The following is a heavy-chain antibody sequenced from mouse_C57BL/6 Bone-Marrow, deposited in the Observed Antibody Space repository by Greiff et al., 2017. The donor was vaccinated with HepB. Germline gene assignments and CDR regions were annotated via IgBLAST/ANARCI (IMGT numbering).Heavy chain of an antibody. J-gene: IGHJ3*01. CDR1: GYAFSSYW. CDR2: IYPGDGDT. Sequence: QVQLQQSGAELVKPGASVKISCKASGYAFSSYWMNWVKQRPGKGLEWIGQIYPGDGDTNYNGKFKGKATLTADKSSSTAYMQHSSLTSEDAAVYFCARDDGYYWFAYWGQGTLVTVSA. V-gene: IGHV1-80*01. D-gene: IGHD2-3*01. CDR3: ARDDGYYWFAY.